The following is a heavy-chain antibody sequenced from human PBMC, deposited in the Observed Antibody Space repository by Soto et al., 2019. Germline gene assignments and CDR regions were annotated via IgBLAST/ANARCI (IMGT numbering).Heavy chain of an antibody. V-gene: IGHV3-23*01. D-gene: IGHD3-10*01. CDR3: VKNSGWFNT. CDR2: IDGSGGIT. CDR1: GFTFGTTD. J-gene: IGHJ5*02. Sequence: GGSLRLSCAASGFTFGTTDVSWVRQAPGEGLEWVSTIDGSGGITYYADSVKGRFTISRDNSRNTVYLQMNSLRGDDTALYYCVKNSGWFNTWGQGALVTVSS.